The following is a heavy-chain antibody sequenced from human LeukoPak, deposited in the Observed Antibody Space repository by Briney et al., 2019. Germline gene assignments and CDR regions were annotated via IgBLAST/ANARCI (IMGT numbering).Heavy chain of an antibody. Sequence: SETLSLTCTVSGGSISSYYWSWIRQPPGKGLEWIGYIYYSGTTNYNPSLRSRVTISVDTSKNQFSLELSSVTAADTAVYYCARGVYIAAAQYGYWGQGTLVTVSS. CDR3: ARGVYIAAAQYGY. CDR1: GGSISSYY. J-gene: IGHJ4*02. V-gene: IGHV4-59*01. D-gene: IGHD6-13*01. CDR2: IYYSGTT.